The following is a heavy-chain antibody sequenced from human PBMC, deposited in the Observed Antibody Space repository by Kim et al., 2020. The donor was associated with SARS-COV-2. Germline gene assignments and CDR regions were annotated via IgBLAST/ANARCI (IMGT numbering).Heavy chain of an antibody. J-gene: IGHJ5*02. Sequence: GGSLRLSCEASGFTSGFTFSDYAMNCVRQAPGKGLEWVSLISGSDGATYYADSVKGRFTISRDNSKHVLYLQMNSLSVEDTATYYCAKDFGSSSLDPWG. CDR1: GFTSGFTFSDYA. CDR3: AKDFGSSSLDP. CDR2: ISGSDGAT. V-gene: IGHV3-23*01. D-gene: IGHD6-6*01.